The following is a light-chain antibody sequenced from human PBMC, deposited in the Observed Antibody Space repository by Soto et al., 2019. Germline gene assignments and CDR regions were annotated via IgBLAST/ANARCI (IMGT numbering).Light chain of an antibody. CDR1: SSDVGGCNY. V-gene: IGLV2-14*01. J-gene: IGLJ1*01. CDR2: DVS. Sequence: QSALTQPASVSGSPGQRVTISCTGTSSDVGGCNYVSWYQQHPAKAPKLIIYDVSNRPSGVSNRFSGSKSGNTASLAIGGLRAEDEADYYCTSYKSSSLFVFGAGTKVTVL. CDR3: TSYKSSSLFV.